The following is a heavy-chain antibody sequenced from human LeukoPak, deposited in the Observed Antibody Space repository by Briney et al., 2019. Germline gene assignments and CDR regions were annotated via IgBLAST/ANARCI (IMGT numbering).Heavy chain of an antibody. CDR1: GSTFSSFV. V-gene: IGHV3-30*02. Sequence: GGSLRLSCAASGSTFSSFVINWARQAPGKGLEWLSFLQYDGSIEYYADSVKGRFTIPRDNSRNTLSLQMNSLRVEDTAIYYCTKGQGVVGSYDHWGQGTLVTVSS. D-gene: IGHD3-10*01. CDR2: LQYDGSIE. CDR3: TKGQGVVGSYDH. J-gene: IGHJ4*02.